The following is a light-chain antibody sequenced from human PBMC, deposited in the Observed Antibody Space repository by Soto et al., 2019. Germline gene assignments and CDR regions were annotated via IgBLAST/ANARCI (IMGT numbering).Light chain of an antibody. CDR3: QQYDDYPLT. Sequence: DIQVTQSPSTLSASVGDRVTITCRASQSISIWLAWFQQKPGKAPTLLIYKASSLESGVPSRFSGSGSGTEFTLTISSLQPDDFATYYYQQYDDYPLTFGGGTRVEI. CDR2: KAS. V-gene: IGKV1-5*03. J-gene: IGKJ4*01. CDR1: QSISIW.